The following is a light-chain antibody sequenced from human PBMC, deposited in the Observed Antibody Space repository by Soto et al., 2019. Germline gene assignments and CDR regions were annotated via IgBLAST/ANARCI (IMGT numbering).Light chain of an antibody. CDR1: QGISNY. CDR2: AVS. CDR3: QQLNSYRLT. V-gene: IGKV1-9*01. Sequence: DIQFTQSPSFLSASVGDRVTITCRASQGISNYFAWYQQKPGKDPKLLIYAVSALQSGVPSRFSGSDSGTEFTLTISSLQTEDFATYYCQQLNSYRLTFGGGTNVEIK. J-gene: IGKJ4*01.